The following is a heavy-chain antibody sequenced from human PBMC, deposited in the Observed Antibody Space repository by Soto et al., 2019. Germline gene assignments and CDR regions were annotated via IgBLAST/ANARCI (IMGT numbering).Heavy chain of an antibody. CDR3: NTACGGGGCYPI. CDR2: ILSKTDGGTT. D-gene: IGHD2-15*01. V-gene: IGHV3-15*01. Sequence: VQLVESGGGLVRPGGSLRLSCAASGLTFTNAWMSWVRQPPGKGLEWVGRILSKTDGGTTDYAAPVKGRFTISRDDSKNTLYLQMNSLRSEDTGIYYCNTACGGGGCYPIWGRGTLVTVSS. J-gene: IGHJ1*01. CDR1: GLTFTNAW.